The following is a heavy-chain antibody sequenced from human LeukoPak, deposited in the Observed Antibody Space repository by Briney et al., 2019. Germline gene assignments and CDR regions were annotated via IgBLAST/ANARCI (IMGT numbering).Heavy chain of an antibody. J-gene: IGHJ5*02. CDR1: GFTFSSYG. V-gene: IGHV3-30*18. CDR2: ISHDGSNK. Sequence: GGSLRLSCEASGFTFSSYGMHWVRGAPGKGLEWMTVISHDGSNKYYVDSVKGRFTISRDNSKSTLYLQMNSLRAEDTAVYHCAKECYYGSGSFPDPWGQRTLVTVSS. D-gene: IGHD3-10*01. CDR3: AKECYYGSGSFPDP.